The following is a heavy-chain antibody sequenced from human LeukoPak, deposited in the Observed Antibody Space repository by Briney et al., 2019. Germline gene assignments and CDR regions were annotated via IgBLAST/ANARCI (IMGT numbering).Heavy chain of an antibody. V-gene: IGHV1-69*13. CDR1: GGTFSSYA. Sequence: SVKVSCKASGGTFSSYAISWVRQAPGQGLEWMGGIIPIFGTTNYAQKFQGRVTITADDSTSTAYMELSSLRSEDTAVYYCASGSGAWYKEFDYWGQGTLVTVSS. CDR3: ASGSGAWYKEFDY. J-gene: IGHJ4*02. CDR2: IIPIFGTT. D-gene: IGHD1-14*01.